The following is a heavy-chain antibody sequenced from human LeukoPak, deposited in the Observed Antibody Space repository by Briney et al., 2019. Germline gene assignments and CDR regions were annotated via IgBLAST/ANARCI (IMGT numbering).Heavy chain of an antibody. V-gene: IGHV4-59*01. J-gene: IGHJ6*02. CDR2: IYYSGST. CDR3: SRLDGGIWYHLGYGMYV. CDR1: GGSISSYY. Sequence: PSETLTLTCTVPGGSISSYYWSWIRQPPGKGLEWVVYIYYSGSTKYNPSLKSRVTISVDTSKNQFSLKLRPVTAADKAGYYWSRLDGGIWYHLGYGMYVWGQRATVTVSS. D-gene: IGHD6-13*01.